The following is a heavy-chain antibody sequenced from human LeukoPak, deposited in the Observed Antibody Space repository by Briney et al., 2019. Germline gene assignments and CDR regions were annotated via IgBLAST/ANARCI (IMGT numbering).Heavy chain of an antibody. CDR2: IYDIGST. J-gene: IGHJ3*02. D-gene: IGHD4-17*01. CDR1: GFTVSSNY. V-gene: IGHV3-53*01. Sequence: GGSLRLSCAAPGFTVSSNYMSWVRQAPGTGLEWVSIIYDIGSTYYADSVKGRFTISRDNSQNTLYLQLNSLRAEDTAVYYCARTAVTPGSSDAFDIWGQGTMVTVSS. CDR3: ARTAVTPGSSDAFDI.